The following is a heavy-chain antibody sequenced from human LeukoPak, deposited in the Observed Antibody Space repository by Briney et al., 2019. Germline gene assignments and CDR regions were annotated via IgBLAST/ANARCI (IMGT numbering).Heavy chain of an antibody. CDR1: GFTFSSYW. D-gene: IGHD4-23*01. CDR3: AKGVNPNYYYYMDV. V-gene: IGHV3-7*03. CDR2: IKQDGSEK. Sequence: TGGSLRLSCAASGFTFSSYWMSWVRQAPGKGLEWVANIKQDGSEKYYVDSVKGRFTISRDNSKNTLYLQMISLRAEDTAIYYCAKGVNPNYYYYMDVWGKGTTVTVSS. J-gene: IGHJ6*03.